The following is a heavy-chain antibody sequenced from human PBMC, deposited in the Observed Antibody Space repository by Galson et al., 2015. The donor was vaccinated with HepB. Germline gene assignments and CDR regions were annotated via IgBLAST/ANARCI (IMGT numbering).Heavy chain of an antibody. CDR3: AKVLHRAPWAAAMVDY. V-gene: IGHV3-23*01. CDR2: ISGSGGST. J-gene: IGHJ4*02. CDR1: GFTFSSYA. D-gene: IGHD2-2*01. Sequence: SLRLSCAASGFTFSSYAMSWVRQAPGKGLEWVSAISGSGGSTYYADSVKGRFTISRDNSKNTLYLQMNSLRAEDTAVYYCAKVLHRAPWAAAMVDYWGQGTLVTVSS.